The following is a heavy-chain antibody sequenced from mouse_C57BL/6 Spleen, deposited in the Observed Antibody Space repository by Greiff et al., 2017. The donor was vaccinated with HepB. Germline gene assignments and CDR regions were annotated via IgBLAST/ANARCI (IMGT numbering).Heavy chain of an antibody. J-gene: IGHJ4*01. CDR2: ISSGGSYT. V-gene: IGHV5-6*01. D-gene: IGHD2-5*01. CDR1: GFTFSSYG. CDR3: ARRDSNYAMDY. Sequence: VQLKESGGDLVKPGGSLKLSCAASGFTFSSYGMSWVRQTPDKRLEWVATISSGGSYTYYPDSVKGRFTISRDNAKNTLYLQMSSLKSEDTAMYYCARRDSNYAMDYWGQGTSVTVSS.